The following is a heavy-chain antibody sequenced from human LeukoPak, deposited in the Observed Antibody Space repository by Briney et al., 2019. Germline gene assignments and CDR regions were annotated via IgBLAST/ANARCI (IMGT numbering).Heavy chain of an antibody. Sequence: ASVKVSCKASGYTFTSYYMHWVRQAPGQGLEWMGLINPSGGSTSYAQKFQGRVTMTRDTSTSTVYMELSSLRSEDTAVYYCARGYCSGGSCSRGHNWFDPWGQGTLVTVSS. CDR2: INPSGGST. J-gene: IGHJ5*02. D-gene: IGHD2-15*01. V-gene: IGHV1-46*01. CDR1: GYTFTSYY. CDR3: ARGYCSGGSCSRGHNWFDP.